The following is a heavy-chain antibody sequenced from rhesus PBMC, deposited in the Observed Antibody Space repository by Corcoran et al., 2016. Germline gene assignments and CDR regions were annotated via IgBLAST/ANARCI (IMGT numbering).Heavy chain of an antibody. CDR2: ISIGGATT. CDR1: GFTFRANY. D-gene: IGHD4-23*01. Sequence: EVQLVESGGGLAKPGGSLRLSCAASGFTFRANYMDWVRQAPGKGLEWVSRISIGGATTWYADSVKDRFTISRENAKNTLFLQMDSLRTEDTAVYYCASEYSNFLNYWGQGVLVTVSS. J-gene: IGHJ4*01. V-gene: IGHV3-178*01. CDR3: ASEYSNFLNY.